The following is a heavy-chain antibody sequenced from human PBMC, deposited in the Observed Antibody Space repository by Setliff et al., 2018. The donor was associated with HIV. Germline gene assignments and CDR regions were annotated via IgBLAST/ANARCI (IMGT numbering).Heavy chain of an antibody. J-gene: IGHJ5*01. D-gene: IGHD2-15*01. Sequence: SETLSLTCTVSGGSVKTIGFYWSWIRQPPGEGLEWIGYSHNNGNTHYNPSLKSRVTISVDTSKNHVSLRLNSVTAADTAVYYCARQGSWLDSWGQGTLVTVSS. CDR2: SHNNGNT. CDR3: ARQGSWLDS. V-gene: IGHV4-61*03. CDR1: GGSVKTIGFY.